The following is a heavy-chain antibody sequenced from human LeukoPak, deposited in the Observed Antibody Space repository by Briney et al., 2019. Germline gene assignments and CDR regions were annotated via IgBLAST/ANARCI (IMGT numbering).Heavy chain of an antibody. V-gene: IGHV1-69*06. Sequence: GASVKVSCKASGGTFSSYAISWVRQAPGQGLEWMGGIIPIFGTANYAQKFQGRVTITADKSTSTAYMELGSLRSEDTAVYYCARGDYGDSVRAFDIWGQGTMVTVSS. D-gene: IGHD4-17*01. CDR3: ARGDYGDSVRAFDI. CDR2: IIPIFGTA. J-gene: IGHJ3*02. CDR1: GGTFSSYA.